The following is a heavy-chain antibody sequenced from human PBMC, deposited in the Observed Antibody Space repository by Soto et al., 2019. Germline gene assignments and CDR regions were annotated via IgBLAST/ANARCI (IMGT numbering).Heavy chain of an antibody. V-gene: IGHV1-69*01. D-gene: IGHD2-15*01. J-gene: IGHJ6*02. CDR2: IIPIFGTA. CDR3: ARGWGYCSGGSCYSSHYYYYYGMDV. CDR1: GGTFSSYA. Sequence: QVQLVQSGAEVKKPGSSVKVSCKASGGTFSSYAISWVRQAPGQGLEWMGGIIPIFGTANYAQKFQGRVTITADASTSTAYMGLSSLRSEDTAVYYCARGWGYCSGGSCYSSHYYYYYGMDVWGQGTTVTVSS.